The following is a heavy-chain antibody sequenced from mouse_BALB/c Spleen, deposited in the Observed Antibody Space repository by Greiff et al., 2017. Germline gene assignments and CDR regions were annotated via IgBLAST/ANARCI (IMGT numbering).Heavy chain of an antibody. J-gene: IGHJ4*01. CDR2: ISYSGST. V-gene: IGHV3-2*02. Sequence: EVQLQQSGPGLVKPSQSLSLTCTVTGYSITSDYAWNWIRQFPGNKLEWMGYISYSGSTSYNPSLKSRISITRDTSKNQFFLQLNSVTTEDTATYYCARSGYYGSSRYAMDYWGQGTSVTVSS. D-gene: IGHD1-1*01. CDR3: ARSGYYGSSRYAMDY. CDR1: GYSITSDYA.